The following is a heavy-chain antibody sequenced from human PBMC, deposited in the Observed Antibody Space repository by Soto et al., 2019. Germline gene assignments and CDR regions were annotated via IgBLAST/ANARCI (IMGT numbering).Heavy chain of an antibody. CDR3: ARHAVGATSNYFDY. Sequence: PSETLSLTCTVSGGSISSYDGSWIRQPPGKGLERIGYIYYSGSTNYNPSLKSRVTISVDTSKNQFSLKLSSVTAADTAVYYCARHAVGATSNYFDYWGQGTLVTVSS. V-gene: IGHV4-59*08. CDR1: GGSISSYD. J-gene: IGHJ4*02. CDR2: IYYSGST. D-gene: IGHD1-26*01.